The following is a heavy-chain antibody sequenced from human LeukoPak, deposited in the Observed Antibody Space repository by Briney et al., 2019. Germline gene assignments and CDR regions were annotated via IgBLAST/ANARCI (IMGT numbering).Heavy chain of an antibody. CDR1: GYSFTTYW. CDR2: IYPDDSNT. J-gene: IGHJ4*02. D-gene: IGHD2-8*02. CDR3: ARLPGTGGYREGAY. Sequence: GESLKISCKGFGYSFTTYWIVWVRQMPGKGLEWMGIIYPDDSNTTYSPSFQGQVTISADKSISTAYLQWTSLKASDTAMYYCARLPGTGGYREGAYWGQGALVTVSS. V-gene: IGHV5-51*01.